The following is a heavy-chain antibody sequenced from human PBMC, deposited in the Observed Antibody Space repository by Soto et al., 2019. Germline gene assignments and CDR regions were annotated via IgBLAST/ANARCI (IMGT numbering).Heavy chain of an antibody. D-gene: IGHD3-10*01. CDR2: IYSGGST. V-gene: IGHV3-66*01. Sequence: EVQLVESGGGLVQPGGSLRLSCAASGFTVSSNYMSWVRQAPGKGLEWVSVIYSGGSTYYADSVKGRFTISRDNSKNTLYLQMHSLRAEDTAVYYCARAENPGLTPYYHYLDVWGKGTTVTVSS. CDR3: ARAENPGLTPYYHYLDV. J-gene: IGHJ6*03. CDR1: GFTVSSNY.